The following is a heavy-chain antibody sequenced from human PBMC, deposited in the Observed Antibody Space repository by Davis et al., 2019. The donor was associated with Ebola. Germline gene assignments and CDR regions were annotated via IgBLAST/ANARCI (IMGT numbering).Heavy chain of an antibody. J-gene: IGHJ3*02. CDR1: GNSFSTHW. CDR3: ARTLSSGYRDRFDI. D-gene: IGHD3-22*01. CDR2: IYPRDSDT. V-gene: IGHV5-51*01. Sequence: GESLKISCKDSGNSFSTHWIGWVRQMPGKGLEWMGIIYPRDSDTKYSPSFQGQVTISGDKSISTAYLQWSSLKASDTAMYYCARTLSSGYRDRFDIWGQGTMVSVSS.